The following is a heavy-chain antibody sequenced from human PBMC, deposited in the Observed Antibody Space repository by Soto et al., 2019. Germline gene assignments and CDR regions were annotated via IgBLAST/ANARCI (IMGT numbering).Heavy chain of an antibody. J-gene: IGHJ4*02. CDR2: ISSSSSYI. Sequence: XVSLRLSCAASGFTFSSYSVNWVRQAPGKGLEWVSSISSSSSYIYYVDSVKGRFTISRDNAKNSLYLQMNSLRAEDTAVYYCARDPSRYGSSIDYWGQGTLVTVS. V-gene: IGHV3-21*01. D-gene: IGHD1-26*01. CDR1: GFTFSSYS. CDR3: ARDPSRYGSSIDY.